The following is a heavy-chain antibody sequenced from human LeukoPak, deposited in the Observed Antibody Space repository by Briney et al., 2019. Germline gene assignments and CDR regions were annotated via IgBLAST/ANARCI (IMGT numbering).Heavy chain of an antibody. CDR1: GYSFTSYD. V-gene: IGHV1-8*01. Sequence: ASVKVSCKAPGYSFTSYDINWVRQAPGQGFEWVGWMNPNSGNTGHAQEFQGRITMTRSTSITTAYMELSSLTSEDTAVYYCARGLGTYDSSELTWPMISFWGQGTLVTVSS. D-gene: IGHD3-22*01. CDR2: MNPNSGNT. J-gene: IGHJ4*02. CDR3: ARGLGTYDSSELTWPMISF.